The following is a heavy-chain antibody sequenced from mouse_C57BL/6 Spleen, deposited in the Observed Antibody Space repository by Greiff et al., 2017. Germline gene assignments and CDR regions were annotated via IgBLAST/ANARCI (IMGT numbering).Heavy chain of an antibody. J-gene: IGHJ2*01. Sequence: EVQLQQSGPELVKPGASVKISCKASGYSFTGYYMNWVKQSPEKSLEWIGEINPSTGGTTYNQKFKAKATLTVDKSSSTAYMQLKSLTSEDSAVYYCARDYDRGVYFDYWGQGTTLTVSS. CDR2: INPSTGGT. CDR1: GYSFTGYY. V-gene: IGHV1-42*01. CDR3: ARDYDRGVYFDY. D-gene: IGHD2-4*01.